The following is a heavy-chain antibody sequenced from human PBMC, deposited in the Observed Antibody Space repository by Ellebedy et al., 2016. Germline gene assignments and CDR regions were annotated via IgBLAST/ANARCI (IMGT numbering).Heavy chain of an antibody. V-gene: IGHV2-5*01. Sequence: SGPTLVKPTQTLTLTCTFSGFSLDTSAVVVGWIRQPPGKALEWLSFIYGNDDKRYRPSLRSRLTITKDTSKNQGLLTMTNMDPVDTGTYFCAHRSTNREVDYWGQGTLVTVSS. CDR1: GFSLDTSAVV. D-gene: IGHD1-14*01. CDR2: IYGNDDK. CDR3: AHRSTNREVDY. J-gene: IGHJ4*02.